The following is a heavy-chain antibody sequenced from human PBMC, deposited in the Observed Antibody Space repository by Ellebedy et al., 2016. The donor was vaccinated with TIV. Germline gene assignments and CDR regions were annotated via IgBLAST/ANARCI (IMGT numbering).Heavy chain of an antibody. D-gene: IGHD6-6*01. Sequence: PGGSLRLSCVASGFTFSTYSMNWVRQAPGKGLEWVSYISSSSSAIYYADFVKGRFTISRDNAKNSLYLQMNSLRAEDTAVYYCARVYSSYSFDYWGQGTLVTVSS. CDR3: ARVYSSYSFDY. J-gene: IGHJ4*02. V-gene: IGHV3-48*01. CDR2: ISSSSSAI. CDR1: GFTFSTYS.